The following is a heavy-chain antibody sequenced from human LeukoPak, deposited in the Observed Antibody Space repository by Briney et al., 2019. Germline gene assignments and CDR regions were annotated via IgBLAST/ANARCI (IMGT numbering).Heavy chain of an antibody. V-gene: IGHV1-69*13. Sequence: SVTVSCTASGGTFSSYAIRWVRQAPGQGLEWMAGIIPIFGTADYAQKFQGRVTITADESTSSAYMELSSLRSEDTAVYYCASVPAANINWFDAWGQGTLVTVYS. J-gene: IGHJ5*02. CDR3: ASVPAANINWFDA. CDR1: GGTFSSYA. D-gene: IGHD2-2*01. CDR2: IIPIFGTA.